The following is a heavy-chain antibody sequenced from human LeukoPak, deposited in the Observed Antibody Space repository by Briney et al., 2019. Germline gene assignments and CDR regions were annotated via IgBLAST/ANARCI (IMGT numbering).Heavy chain of an antibody. J-gene: IGHJ1*01. CDR1: GFTFSNYA. D-gene: IGHD2-21*02. Sequence: GGSLRLSCAASGFTFSNYAMSWVRQAPGKGLEWVSSISSSSSYIYYADSVKGRFTISRDNAKNSLYLQMNSLRAEDTAVYYCARAVVVTALVVGFQHWGQGTLVTVSS. V-gene: IGHV3-21*01. CDR2: ISSSSSYI. CDR3: ARAVVVTALVVGFQH.